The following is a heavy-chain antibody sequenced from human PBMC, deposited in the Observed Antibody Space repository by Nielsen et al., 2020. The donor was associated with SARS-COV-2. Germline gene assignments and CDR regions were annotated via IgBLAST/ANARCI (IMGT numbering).Heavy chain of an antibody. D-gene: IGHD3-22*01. V-gene: IGHV3-53*01. CDR1: GFTVSSNY. CDR3: LYYYDSSGYPGFLEY. CDR2: IYSGGST. J-gene: IGHJ4*02. Sequence: GGSLRLSCAASGFTVSSNYMSWVRQAPGKGLEWVSVIYSGGSTYYADSVKGRFTISRDNSKNTLYLQMNSLRAEDTAVYYCLYYYDSSGYPGFLEYWGQGTLVTVSS.